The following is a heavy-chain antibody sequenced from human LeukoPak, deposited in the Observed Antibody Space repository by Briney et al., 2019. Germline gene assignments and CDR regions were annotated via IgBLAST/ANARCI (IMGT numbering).Heavy chain of an antibody. V-gene: IGHV1-18*01. D-gene: IGHD1-26*01. CDR3: ARAGGSYGLASAFDI. CDR2: ISAYDGNT. CDR1: GYTFTNYG. J-gene: IGHJ3*02. Sequence: ASVKVSCKTSGYTFTNYGITWVRQAPGQGLEWMGWISAYDGNTNYAQKLQGRVTMTRDTSISTAYMELSRLRSDDTAVYYCARAGGSYGLASAFDIWGQGTMVTVSS.